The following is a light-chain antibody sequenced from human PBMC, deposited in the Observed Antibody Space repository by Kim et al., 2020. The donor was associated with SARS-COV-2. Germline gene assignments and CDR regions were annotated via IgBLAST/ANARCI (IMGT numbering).Light chain of an antibody. CDR2: HAS. Sequence: SPLPAAVGDRVTIPCRASQSISGWLAWYQQKPGKAPKLLIYHASTLQGGVPSRFSGSGSGTEFTLTINNLQPDDFATYYCQHLGTFGLGTKVDIK. CDR1: QSISGW. CDR3: QHLGT. V-gene: IGKV1-5*01. J-gene: IGKJ1*01.